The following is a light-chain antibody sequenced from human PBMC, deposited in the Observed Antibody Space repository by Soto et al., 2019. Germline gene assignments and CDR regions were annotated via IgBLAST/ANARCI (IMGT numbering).Light chain of an antibody. CDR3: QQYNVYPWT. Sequence: DIQMTQSPSILSASVGDRVTVACRASQPISNWLAWYQQKPGKAPKLLIYTASSLDSGVPSRFSGSGSGTEFTLTTIGLQPDDFATYFCQQYNVYPWTFGQGTKVEIK. CDR1: QPISNW. V-gene: IGKV1-5*03. CDR2: TAS. J-gene: IGKJ1*01.